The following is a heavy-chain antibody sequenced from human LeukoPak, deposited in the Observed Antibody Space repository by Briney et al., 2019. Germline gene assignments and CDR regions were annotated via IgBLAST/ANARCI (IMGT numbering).Heavy chain of an antibody. CDR1: GYTFTGYY. V-gene: IGHV1-2*02. CDR2: INPNSGGT. J-gene: IGHJ5*02. CDR3: ARACSGGSCYLGNWFDP. D-gene: IGHD2-15*01. Sequence: ASVKVSCKASGYTFTGYYMHWVRQAPGQGLEWMGWINPNSGGTNYAQKFQGRVTMTRDTSISTAYMELSRLRSDDTAVYYCARACSGGSCYLGNWFDPWGQGTLVTVSS.